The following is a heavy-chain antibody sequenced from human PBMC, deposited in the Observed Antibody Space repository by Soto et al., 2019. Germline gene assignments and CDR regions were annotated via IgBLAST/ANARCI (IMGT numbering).Heavy chain of an antibody. Sequence: EVQLLESGGGLVQPGGSLRLSCAASGFTFSSYAMSWVRQAPGQGLEWVSVISGTGDSTYYADSVKGPFTISRDNSKNTLYLQMNSLRAEDTAVYYCAKRGSGGWFDPWGQGTLVTVSS. CDR2: ISGTGDST. D-gene: IGHD2-15*01. CDR1: GFTFSSYA. V-gene: IGHV3-23*01. J-gene: IGHJ5*02. CDR3: AKRGSGGWFDP.